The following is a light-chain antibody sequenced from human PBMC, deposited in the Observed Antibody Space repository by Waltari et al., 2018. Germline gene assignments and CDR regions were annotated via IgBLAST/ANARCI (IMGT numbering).Light chain of an antibody. J-gene: IGKJ5*01. CDR2: DAS. CDR1: QDISNY. Sequence: DIQMTQSPSYLSAAVGDRVTITCQASQDISNYLNWYQQKPGKAPKLLIYDASNLETGVPSRFSGSGSGTDFTFTISSLQPEDIATYYCQQSYSTSSITFGQGTRLEIK. CDR3: QQSYSTSSIT. V-gene: IGKV1-33*01.